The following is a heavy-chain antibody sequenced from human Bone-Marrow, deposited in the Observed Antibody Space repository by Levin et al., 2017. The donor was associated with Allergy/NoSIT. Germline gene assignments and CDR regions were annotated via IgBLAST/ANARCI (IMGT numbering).Heavy chain of an antibody. D-gene: IGHD3-16*01. CDR2: INAGNGNT. V-gene: IGHV1-3*01. CDR1: GYTFTSYA. J-gene: IGHJ5*02. Sequence: ASVKVSCKASGYTFTSYAMHWVRQAPGQRLEWMGWINAGNGNTKYSQKFQGRVTITRDTSASTAYMELSSLRSEDTAVYYCARPSGMIGGWFDPWGQGTLVTVSS. CDR3: ARPSGMIGGWFDP.